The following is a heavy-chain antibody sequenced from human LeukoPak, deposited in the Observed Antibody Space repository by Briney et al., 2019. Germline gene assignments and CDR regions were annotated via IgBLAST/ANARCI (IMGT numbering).Heavy chain of an antibody. CDR2: IKQDGTEK. CDR3: ARDVRPDY. V-gene: IGHV3-7*04. D-gene: IGHD6-6*01. J-gene: IGHJ4*02. CDR1: GFTFSSYW. Sequence: GGSLRLSCAASGFTFSSYWMSWVRQAPGEGLEWVANIKQDGTEKYYMDSVKGRFSISRDNAKNSLYLQMNALGVEDTAVYYCARDVRPDYWGQGTLVTVST.